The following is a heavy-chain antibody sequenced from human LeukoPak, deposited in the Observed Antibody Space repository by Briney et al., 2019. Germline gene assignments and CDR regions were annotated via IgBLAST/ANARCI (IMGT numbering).Heavy chain of an antibody. CDR1: GFTFSSYS. J-gene: IGHJ4*02. V-gene: IGHV3-48*01. CDR2: ISSSSSTI. CDR3: ARTYYDFWSGYYSHEGNPFDY. Sequence: GGSLRLSCAASGFTFSSYSMNWVRQAPGKGLEWVSDISSSSSTIYYADSVKGRFTISRDNAKNSLYLEMNSLRAEDTAVSYCARTYYDFWSGYYSHEGNPFDYWGQGTLVTVSS. D-gene: IGHD3-3*01.